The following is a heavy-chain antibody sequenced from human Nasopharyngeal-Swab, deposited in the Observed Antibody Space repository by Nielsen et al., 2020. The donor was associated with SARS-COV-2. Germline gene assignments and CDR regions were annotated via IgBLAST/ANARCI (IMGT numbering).Heavy chain of an antibody. D-gene: IGHD5-24*01. Sequence: WIRQPPGKGLEWIGSIYYSGSTYYNPSLKSRVTISVDTSKNQFSLKLSSVAAADTAVYYCARVPRDYYYYGMDVWGQGTTVTVSS. V-gene: IGHV4-39*07. CDR2: IYYSGST. J-gene: IGHJ6*02. CDR3: ARVPRDYYYYGMDV.